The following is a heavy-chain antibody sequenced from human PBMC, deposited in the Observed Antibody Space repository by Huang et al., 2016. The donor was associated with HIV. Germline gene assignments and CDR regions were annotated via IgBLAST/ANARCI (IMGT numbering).Heavy chain of an antibody. CDR3: ARAFSTGAYGSGSYNY. CDR2: LYISGGI. CDR1: GASISSYY. Sequence: QVQLQESGPGLVKPSETLSLTCNVSGASISSYYWSWIRPSDGKGLEWIGRLYISGGIHYNPSLKSRVTMSIDTSKNQFSLRLSSVTAADTAVYYCARAFSTGAYGSGSYNYWGQGTLVTVSS. D-gene: IGHD3-10*01. V-gene: IGHV4-4*07. J-gene: IGHJ4*02.